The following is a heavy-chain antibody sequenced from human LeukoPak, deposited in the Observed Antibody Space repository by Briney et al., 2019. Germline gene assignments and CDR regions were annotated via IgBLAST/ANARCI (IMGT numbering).Heavy chain of an antibody. V-gene: IGHV3-30-3*01. CDR1: GFSFSSYA. D-gene: IGHD5-24*01. CDR2: ISYDGSNK. Sequence: PGGSLRLSCAASGFSFSSYAMHWVRQAPGKGLVWVAVISYDGSNKYYADSVKGRSTIARDNSKNTLYLQMNSLRAEDTAVYYCARDRRRDGYNGYWGQGTLVTVSS. J-gene: IGHJ4*02. CDR3: ARDRRRDGYNGY.